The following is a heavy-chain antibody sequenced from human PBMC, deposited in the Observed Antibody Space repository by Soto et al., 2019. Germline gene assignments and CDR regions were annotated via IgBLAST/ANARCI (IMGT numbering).Heavy chain of an antibody. CDR3: GRGCPTRIWFGEFMTFDP. J-gene: IGHJ5*02. Sequence: SETLYLTCTVSGGSISSGDYYCSWIRQPPGKGLEWIGYIYYSVSTYYNPSLKSRVTISVDASKNQFSLKLSSVTAADTAVYYCGRGCPTRIWFGEFMTFDPWGQETMVTVSS. CDR1: GGSISSGDYY. CDR2: IYYSVST. V-gene: IGHV4-30-4*01. D-gene: IGHD3-10*01.